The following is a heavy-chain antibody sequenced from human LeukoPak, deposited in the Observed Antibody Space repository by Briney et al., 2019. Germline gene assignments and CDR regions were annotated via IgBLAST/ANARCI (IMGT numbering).Heavy chain of an antibody. V-gene: IGHV4-59*08. CDR2: IYYSGST. Sequence: SKTLSLTCTVSGGSISSYYWSWIRQPPGKGLEWIGYIYYSGSTNYNPSLKSRVTISVDTSKNQFSPKLSSVTAADTAVYYCASSSGSGWYGNYFDYWGQGTLVTVSS. CDR3: ASSSGSGWYGNYFDY. D-gene: IGHD6-19*01. J-gene: IGHJ4*02. CDR1: GGSISSYY.